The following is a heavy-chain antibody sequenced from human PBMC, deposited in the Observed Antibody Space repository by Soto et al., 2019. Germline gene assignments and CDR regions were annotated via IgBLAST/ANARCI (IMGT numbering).Heavy chain of an antibody. D-gene: IGHD2-2*01. Sequence: ASVKVSCKASNYAFSTYGIIWVRQAPGQGLEWLGWISAGKGNTNYAQRFQDRITLTTDTSTSTAYMELRSLRSDDPAVYYGAIDTPGDDIVVVPAAINFFDIGGQGKMSTV. CDR2: ISAGKGNT. J-gene: IGHJ3*02. CDR3: AIDTPGDDIVVVPAAINFFDI. V-gene: IGHV1-18*01. CDR1: NYAFSTYG.